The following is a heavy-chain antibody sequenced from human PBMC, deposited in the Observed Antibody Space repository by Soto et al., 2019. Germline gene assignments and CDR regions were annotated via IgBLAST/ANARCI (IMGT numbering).Heavy chain of an antibody. D-gene: IGHD3-3*01. CDR1: GITFSTYR. Sequence: EVQLVESWGGLVQPGGSLRLSCVVSGITFSTYRMHWVRQAPGKGLVWVSHIKSDGTVTHYTDSVRGRFIISRDNAKNTLFLQMNSLRAEDTAVYYCARENYDFWSGYYLDYWGQGTLVTVSS. CDR3: ARENYDFWSGYYLDY. V-gene: IGHV3-74*01. CDR2: IKSDGTVT. J-gene: IGHJ4*02.